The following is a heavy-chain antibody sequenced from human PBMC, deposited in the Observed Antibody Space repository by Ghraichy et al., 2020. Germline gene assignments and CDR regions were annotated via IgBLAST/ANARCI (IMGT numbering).Heavy chain of an antibody. CDR2: IYYSGST. V-gene: IGHV4-59*08. J-gene: IGHJ4*02. D-gene: IGHD6-13*01. Sequence: SETLSLTCTVSGGSISSYYWSWIRQPPGKGLEWIGYIYYSGSTNYNPSLKSRVTVSVDTSKNQFSLKLSSVTAADTAVYYCASIAAAGMWVDYWGQGTLVTVSS. CDR1: GGSISSYY. CDR3: ASIAAAGMWVDY.